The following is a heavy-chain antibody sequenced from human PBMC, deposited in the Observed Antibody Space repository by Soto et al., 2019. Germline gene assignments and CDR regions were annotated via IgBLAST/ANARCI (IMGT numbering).Heavy chain of an antibody. V-gene: IGHV3-30*18. Sequence: GGSLRLSCAASGFTFSDYAMHWVRQAPGKGLEWVAVVSYDGSNTHYADSVKGRFTISRDNSKNTLYLQMNSLRAEDTAVYYCAKTGVYSYGAQPAYYYGMDVWGQGTTVTVSS. CDR1: GFTFSDYA. CDR3: AKTGVYSYGAQPAYYYGMDV. CDR2: VSYDGSNT. D-gene: IGHD5-18*01. J-gene: IGHJ6*02.